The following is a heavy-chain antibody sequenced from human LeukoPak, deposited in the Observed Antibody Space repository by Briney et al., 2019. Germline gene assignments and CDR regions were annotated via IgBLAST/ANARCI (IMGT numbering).Heavy chain of an antibody. Sequence: ASVKVSCKASGYXFTGYYIQWVRQAPGQGLEWMGWINPDSGGTKYAQKFQGRVTMTGDTSIGTAYMELSSLRSDDTAVYYCARDHGRSSSAWPAGYWGQGTLVTVSS. D-gene: IGHD6-19*01. V-gene: IGHV1-2*02. CDR3: ARDHGRSSSAWPAGY. CDR2: INPDSGGT. J-gene: IGHJ4*02. CDR1: GYXFTGYY.